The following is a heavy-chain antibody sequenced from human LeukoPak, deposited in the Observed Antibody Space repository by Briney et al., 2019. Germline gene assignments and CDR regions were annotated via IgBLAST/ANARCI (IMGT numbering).Heavy chain of an antibody. CDR2: INYSGST. J-gene: IGHJ5*02. Sequence: SETLSLTCAVYGGSFSGYYWSWIRQPPAKGLEWIGEINYSGSTNYNPSLHSRGPISVHTSKHQYSLELITVTPEDTAVYYCARGRTASSRWHIVVVTAIHNWFDPWGQGTLVTV. CDR3: ARGRTASSRWHIVVVTAIHNWFDP. CDR1: GGSFSGYY. D-gene: IGHD2-21*02. V-gene: IGHV4-34*01.